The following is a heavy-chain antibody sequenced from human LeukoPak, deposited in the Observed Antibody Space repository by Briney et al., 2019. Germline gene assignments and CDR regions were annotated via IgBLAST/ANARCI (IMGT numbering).Heavy chain of an antibody. J-gene: IGHJ5*02. CDR2: IYASGST. Sequence: SETLSLTCTVSGDSISSYYWSWLRQPAGKGLEWIWRIYASGSTNHNPSLKSRVTMSLDTSKNQFSLNLSSVTAADTAVYYCARKALPGNWFDPWGQGTLVTVSS. V-gene: IGHV4-4*07. CDR1: GDSISSYY. CDR3: ARKALPGNWFDP.